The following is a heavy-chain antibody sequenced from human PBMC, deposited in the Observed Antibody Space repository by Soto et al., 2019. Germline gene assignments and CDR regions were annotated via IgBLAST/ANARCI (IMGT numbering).Heavy chain of an antibody. Sequence: SETLSLTCAVYGGSFSASYWSWIRQPPGKGLEWIGEINHSGNTNYNPSLKSRVTISVDTSKNQFSLKLSSVTAADTAVYYCARGPLAARGPVGWFDPWGQGTLVTVS. D-gene: IGHD6-6*01. CDR2: INHSGNT. V-gene: IGHV4-34*01. CDR1: GGSFSASY. CDR3: ARGPLAARGPVGWFDP. J-gene: IGHJ5*02.